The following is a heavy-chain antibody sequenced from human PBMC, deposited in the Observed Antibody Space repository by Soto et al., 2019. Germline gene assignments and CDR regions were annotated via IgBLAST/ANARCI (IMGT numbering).Heavy chain of an antibody. Sequence: QFQLVESGGGVVQPGRSLRLSCAASGFTFSRYGMHWVRQAPGMGLEWVAVISNDGGNKYYADSVKGRFTISRDNSKSTIFLQMNSLRPEDTAIYYCARVWGYCSGGSCWSSLDPWGQGTLVTVSS. D-gene: IGHD2-15*01. CDR2: ISNDGGNK. V-gene: IGHV3-30-3*01. J-gene: IGHJ5*02. CDR3: ARVWGYCSGGSCWSSLDP. CDR1: GFTFSRYG.